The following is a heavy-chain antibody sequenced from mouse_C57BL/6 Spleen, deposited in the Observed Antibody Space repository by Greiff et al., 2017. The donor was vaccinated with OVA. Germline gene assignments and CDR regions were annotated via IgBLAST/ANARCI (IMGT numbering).Heavy chain of an antibody. CDR3: SSYYGVATFRGY. V-gene: IGHV1-81*01. D-gene: IGHD1-1*01. J-gene: IGHJ2*01. Sequence: VQGVESGAELARPGASVKLSCKASGYTFTSYGISWVKQRTGQGLEWIGEIYPRSGNTYYNEQFKGKATLTADKSSSTAYMELLSLTSDDSAVYFCSSYYGVATFRGYWGQGTTLTVSS. CDR2: IYPRSGNT. CDR1: GYTFTSYG.